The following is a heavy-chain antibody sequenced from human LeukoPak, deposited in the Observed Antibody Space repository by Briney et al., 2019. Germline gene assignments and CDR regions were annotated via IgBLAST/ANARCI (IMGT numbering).Heavy chain of an antibody. CDR3: AKGGLRFFFPFDY. CDR2: IQYDGSNK. V-gene: IGHV3-30*02. J-gene: IGHJ4*02. CDR1: GFIFSTYG. Sequence: PGGSLRLSCAASGFIFSTYGMHWVRQAPGKGLEWVTFIQYDGSNKYYADSVKGRFTISRDNAKNSLYLQMNSLRAEDTALYYCAKGGLRFFFPFDYWGQGTLVTVSS. D-gene: IGHD5-12*01.